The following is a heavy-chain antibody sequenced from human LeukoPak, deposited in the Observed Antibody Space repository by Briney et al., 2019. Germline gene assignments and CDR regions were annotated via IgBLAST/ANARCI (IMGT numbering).Heavy chain of an antibody. CDR1: GDSISSGGYS. J-gene: IGHJ2*01. Sequence: PSETLSLTCTVSGDSISSGGYSWSWIRQPPGKGLEWIGYVYYHGGTNYNPSLKSRVTISVDTSKNQFSLKLTSVTAADTAVYYCARRVGTRDWYFDLWGRGTLVTVSS. CDR2: VYYHGGT. D-gene: IGHD1-14*01. V-gene: IGHV4-61*08. CDR3: ARRVGTRDWYFDL.